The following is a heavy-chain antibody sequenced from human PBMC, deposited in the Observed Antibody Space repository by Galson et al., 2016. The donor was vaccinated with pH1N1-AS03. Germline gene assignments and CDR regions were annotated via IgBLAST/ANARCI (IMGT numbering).Heavy chain of an antibody. CDR3: ARRNPNPNFAIWYQHDYGMDV. D-gene: IGHD2-2*01. V-gene: IGHV3-11*06. J-gene: IGHJ6*02. CDR2: ISSGSTYT. Sequence: SLRLSCAASGSTLSDYYMSWIRQAPGKGLEWVSYISSGSTYTNYADSVKGRFTISRDNGKNSVYLQMNSLRADDTAVYFCARRNPNPNFAIWYQHDYGMDVWGQGTTVTVSS. CDR1: GSTLSDYY.